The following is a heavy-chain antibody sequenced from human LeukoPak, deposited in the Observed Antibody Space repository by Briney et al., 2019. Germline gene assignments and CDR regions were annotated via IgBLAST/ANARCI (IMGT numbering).Heavy chain of an antibody. J-gene: IGHJ5*02. CDR1: GFTVSSNY. CDR3: AKVVGYYDSSGYYH. D-gene: IGHD3-22*01. Sequence: GSLRLSCAASGFTVSSNYMSWVRQAPGKGLEWVSAISGSGGSTYYADSVKGRFTISRDNSKNTLYLQMNSLRAEDTAVYYCAKVVGYYDSSGYYHWGQGTLVTVSS. CDR2: ISGSGGST. V-gene: IGHV3-23*01.